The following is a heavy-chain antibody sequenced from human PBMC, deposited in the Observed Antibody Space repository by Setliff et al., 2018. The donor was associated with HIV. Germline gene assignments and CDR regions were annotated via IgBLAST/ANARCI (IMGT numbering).Heavy chain of an antibody. V-gene: IGHV3-7*03. D-gene: IGHD1-26*01. CDR2: IRHDGNQI. CDR3: ANLWEVGA. Sequence: GESLKISCAASGSTFSDYWMDWVRQAPGKGLEWVAAIRHDGNQIYYVDSVKGRFTISRDNARTSVYLEMNDLRVEDTAVYLCANLWEVGAWGQGTLVTVSS. CDR1: GSTFSDYW. J-gene: IGHJ5*02.